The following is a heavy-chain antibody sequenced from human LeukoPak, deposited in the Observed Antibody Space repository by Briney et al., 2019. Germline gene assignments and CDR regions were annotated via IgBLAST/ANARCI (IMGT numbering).Heavy chain of an antibody. CDR1: AFTFSSYS. CDR2: ISSSGSYI. J-gene: IGHJ4*02. V-gene: IGHV3-21*01. D-gene: IGHD3-10*01. CDR3: ARGLLVRGVIIPTLDY. Sequence: NAGGSLRLSCAASAFTFSSYSMNWVRQAPGKGLEWVSSISSSGSYIYYADSVKGRFTISRDNAKNSLYLQMNSLRAEDTAVYYCARGLLVRGVIIPTLDYWGQGTLVTVSA.